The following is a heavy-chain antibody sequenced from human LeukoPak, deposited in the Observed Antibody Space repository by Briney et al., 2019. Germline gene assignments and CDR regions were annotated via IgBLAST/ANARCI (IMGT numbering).Heavy chain of an antibody. J-gene: IGHJ4*02. CDR1: GGSISGSSYY. CDR2: IYYTGST. V-gene: IGHV4-39*01. D-gene: IGHD6-19*01. Sequence: SETLSLTCSVSGGSISGSSYYWGWIRQPPGKGLEWIGTIYYTGSTYYNPSLKSRVTISVDTSKNQCSLKVTSVTAADTAVYYCARRRGWYPVDYWGQGTLVTVSS. CDR3: ARRRGWYPVDY.